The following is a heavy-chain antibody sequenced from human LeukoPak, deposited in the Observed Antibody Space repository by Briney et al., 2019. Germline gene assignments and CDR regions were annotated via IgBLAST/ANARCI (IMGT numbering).Heavy chain of an antibody. D-gene: IGHD1-26*01. CDR1: GYTLTELS. CDR3: ATGGTYSPFDY. J-gene: IGHJ4*02. Sequence: ASVKVSCKVSGYTLTELSMHWVRQAPGKGLEWMGGSHPEDGDRIYAQKFQGRVTMTEDTSTGTAYMELRSLRAEDTAVYYCATGGTYSPFDYWGQGTLVTVSS. CDR2: SHPEDGDR. V-gene: IGHV1-24*01.